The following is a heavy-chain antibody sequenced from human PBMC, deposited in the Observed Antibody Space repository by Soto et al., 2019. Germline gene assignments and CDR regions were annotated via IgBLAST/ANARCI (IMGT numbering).Heavy chain of an antibody. V-gene: IGHV1-3*01. CDR2: IIVSNGSP. CDR1: GYTFTSHT. J-gene: IGHJ4*02. D-gene: IGHD3-3*01. Sequence: QVQLVQSGAEVKEPGASVRVSCKASGYTFTSHTLHWARQAPGQGLEWMGWIIVSNGSPRYAPQFQGRVTFGRDTSATTAYMELSSLTSEDTAVYYFAREPEDGVPGDYWGQVTLVVVSS. CDR3: AREPEDGVPGDY.